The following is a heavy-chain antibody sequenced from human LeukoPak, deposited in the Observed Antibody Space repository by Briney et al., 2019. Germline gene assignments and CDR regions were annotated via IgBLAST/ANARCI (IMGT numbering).Heavy chain of an antibody. J-gene: IGHJ4*02. V-gene: IGHV3-7*03. CDR1: GFSSRTHW. CDR2: IRPDGGER. Sequence: GESLRLSCTASGFSSRTHWMSWVRQAPGKGLEWVANIRPDGGERYYGDSLKGRFTISRDNDKNSLYLQMNFLRADDTAIYYCTRQGDWNFEFWGRGTLVTVPS. CDR3: TRQGDWNFEF. D-gene: IGHD3/OR15-3a*01.